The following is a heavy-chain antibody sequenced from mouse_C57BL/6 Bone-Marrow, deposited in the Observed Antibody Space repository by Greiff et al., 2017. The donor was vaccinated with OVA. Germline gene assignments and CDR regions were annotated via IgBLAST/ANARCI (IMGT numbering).Heavy chain of an antibody. V-gene: IGHV1-64*01. CDR3: ARRDNCGSLLDV. D-gene: IGHD1-1*01. CDR2: IHPNSGRT. J-gene: IGHJ1*03. Sequence: QVQLQQSGAELVKPGASVKLSCKASGYTFTSYWMHWVKQRPGQGLEWIGMIHPNSGRTNYNEKFKSKATLTVDKSSSTAYMQLSSLTSEDSAVYYCARRDNCGSLLDVWGTGTTVTVSS. CDR1: GYTFTSYW.